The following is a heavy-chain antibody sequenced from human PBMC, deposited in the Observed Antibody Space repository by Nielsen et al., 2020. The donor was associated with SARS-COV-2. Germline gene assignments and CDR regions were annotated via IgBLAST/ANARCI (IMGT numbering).Heavy chain of an antibody. CDR2: ISGSGGST. CDR3: AMGNYRSSSSW. J-gene: IGHJ4*02. CDR1: GFTFSSYA. V-gene: IGHV3-23*01. D-gene: IGHD6-13*01. Sequence: GESLKISCAASGFTFSSYAMSWVRQAPGKGLEWVSAISGSGGSTYYADSVKGRFTISRDNSKNTLYLQMNSLRAEDTAVYYCAMGNYRSSSSWWGQGTLVTVSS.